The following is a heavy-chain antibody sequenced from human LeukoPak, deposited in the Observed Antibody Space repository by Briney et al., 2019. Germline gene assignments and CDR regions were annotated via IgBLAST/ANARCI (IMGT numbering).Heavy chain of an antibody. D-gene: IGHD3-22*01. CDR3: GRDRDEKTFDSSGYYYSGPFGY. V-gene: IGHV1-46*01. CDR2: INPSDDST. J-gene: IGHJ4*02. CDR1: GYSFTSYY. Sequence: ASVKVSCKASGYSFTSYYVYWVRQAPGQGLEWMGIINPSDDSTSYAQKFQGRVTMTRDMSTSTVYMELSSLRSEDTAVYYCGRDRDEKTFDSSGYYYSGPFGYWGQGTLVTVSS.